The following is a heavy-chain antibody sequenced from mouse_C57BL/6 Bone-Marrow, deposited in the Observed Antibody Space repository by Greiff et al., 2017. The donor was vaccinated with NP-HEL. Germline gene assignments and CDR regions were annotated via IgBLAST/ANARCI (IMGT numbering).Heavy chain of an antibody. J-gene: IGHJ2*01. CDR1: GFTFSSYT. Sequence: EVQVVESGGGLVKPGGSLKLSCAASGFTFSSYTMSWVRQTPEKRLEWVATISGGGGNTYYPDSVKGRFTISRDNAKNTLYLQMSSLRSEDTALYYCARRVFPPFDYWGQGTTLTVSS. CDR3: ARRVFPPFDY. V-gene: IGHV5-9*01. CDR2: ISGGGGNT.